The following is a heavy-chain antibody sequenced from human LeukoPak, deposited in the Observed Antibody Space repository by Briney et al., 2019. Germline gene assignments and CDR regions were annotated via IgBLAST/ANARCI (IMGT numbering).Heavy chain of an antibody. J-gene: IGHJ4*02. CDR3: SIGLTSPGKKYWFDY. Sequence: GGSLRLSCAGSGFTFRDYALNWVRQAPGKGLEWVGLVRSKIYGGTSEYAASAKGRFTVSRDDSNNIAFLQMNGLTTEDTAVYYCSIGLTSPGKKYWFDYWGQGTLVTVSS. CDR1: GFTFRDYA. V-gene: IGHV3-49*04. CDR2: VRSKIYGGTS. D-gene: IGHD2-8*02.